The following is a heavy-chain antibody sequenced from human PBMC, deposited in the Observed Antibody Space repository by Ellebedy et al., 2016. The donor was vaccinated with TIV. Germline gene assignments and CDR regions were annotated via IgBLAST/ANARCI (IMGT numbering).Heavy chain of an antibody. Sequence: SETLSLXXTVSDGSISDSYWSWIRQPPGKGLEWIGYVFYSGSTKYNPSLESRVTISLDTSKKQVSLNLTSVTAADTAVYYCARRVALAGLFDCWGQGTLVTVSS. V-gene: IGHV4-59*08. CDR3: ARRVALAGLFDC. CDR1: DGSISDSY. CDR2: VFYSGST. J-gene: IGHJ4*02. D-gene: IGHD6-19*01.